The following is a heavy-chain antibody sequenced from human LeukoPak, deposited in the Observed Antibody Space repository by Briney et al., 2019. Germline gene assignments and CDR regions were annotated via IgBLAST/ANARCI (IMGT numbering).Heavy chain of an antibody. CDR3: AIGDEVVAADYYYYMDV. J-gene: IGHJ6*03. D-gene: IGHD2-15*01. Sequence: GGSLRLSCAASGFVFSRYEMNWVRQTPGKGLEWVSYISDSSSTIYYGDSVKGRFTISRDNAKNSLYLQMNSLRAEDTAVYYCAIGDEVVAADYYYYMDVWGKGTTVTVSS. CDR2: ISDSSSTI. V-gene: IGHV3-48*03. CDR1: GFVFSRYE.